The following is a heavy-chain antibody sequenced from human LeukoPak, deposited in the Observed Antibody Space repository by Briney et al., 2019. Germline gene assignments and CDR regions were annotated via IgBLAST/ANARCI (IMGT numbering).Heavy chain of an antibody. CDR1: GGSISSSSYY. D-gene: IGHD3-22*01. Sequence: PSETPSLTCTVSGGSISSSSYYWGWIRQPPGKGLEWIGSIYYSGSTYYNPSLKSRVTISVDTSKNQFSLKLSSVTAADTAVYYCARHYYDSSGYYAFDIWGQGTMVTVSS. CDR2: IYYSGST. CDR3: ARHYYDSSGYYAFDI. V-gene: IGHV4-39*01. J-gene: IGHJ3*02.